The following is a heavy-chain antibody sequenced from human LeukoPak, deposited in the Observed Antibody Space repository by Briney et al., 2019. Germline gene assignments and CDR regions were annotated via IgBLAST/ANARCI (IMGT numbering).Heavy chain of an antibody. Sequence: SETLSLTSTVSGGSISSSSYYWGWIRQPPGKGLEWIGSIYYSGSTYYNPSLKSRVTISVDTSKNQFSLKLSSVTAADTAVYYCARQSVPGYCSGGSCYSGAFDIWGQGTMVTVSS. CDR3: ARQSVPGYCSGGSCYSGAFDI. V-gene: IGHV4-39*01. D-gene: IGHD2-15*01. CDR2: IYYSGST. J-gene: IGHJ3*02. CDR1: GGSISSSSYY.